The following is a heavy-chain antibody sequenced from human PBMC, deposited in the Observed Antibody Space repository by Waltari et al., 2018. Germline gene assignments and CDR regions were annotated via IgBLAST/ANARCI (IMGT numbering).Heavy chain of an antibody. CDR2: ISGRDDII. V-gene: IGHV3-48*01. D-gene: IGHD3-22*01. J-gene: IGHJ3*02. CDR3: AGGQHSYDRSDYNGAFDI. Sequence: EVLVVESGGGLVQPGGALRLSCAASGLAFGRYAMVWFRHAPGKGLEWVAYISGRDDIIYADSVKGRFTISRDNVKNSVYLQMSSLRAEDTAVYYCAGGQHSYDRSDYNGAFDIWGQGTMVTVSS. CDR1: GLAFGRYA.